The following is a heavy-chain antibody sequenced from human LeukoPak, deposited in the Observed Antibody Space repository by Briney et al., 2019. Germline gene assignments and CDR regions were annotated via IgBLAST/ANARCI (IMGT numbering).Heavy chain of an antibody. CDR2: IDPSDSET. Sequence: GESLKISCKASGCIFTSYWIGWVRQLPGKGLEWMGIIDPSDSETRYTPSFQGQVTISVDKSLTTAYLQWNSLKASDTAMYFCARQTAMGRSGDYWGQGTLVTVSS. V-gene: IGHV5-51*01. J-gene: IGHJ4*02. CDR3: ARQTAMGRSGDY. D-gene: IGHD5-18*01. CDR1: GCIFTSYW.